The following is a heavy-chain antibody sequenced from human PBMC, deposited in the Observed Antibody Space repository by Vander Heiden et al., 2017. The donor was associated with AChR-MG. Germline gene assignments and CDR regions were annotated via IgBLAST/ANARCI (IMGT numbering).Heavy chain of an antibody. J-gene: IGHJ4*02. Sequence: QLPLQESGPGLVMPSETPSLTRTVSGGSICSGSYYWCWSRQPPGKGLEWIGSIYYSGSTYYNPSLKSRVTISVDTSKNQFSLKLSSVTAADTAVYYCARRIRETPLAADDDYWGQGTLVTVSS. CDR1: GGSICSGSYY. V-gene: IGHV4-39*01. CDR3: ARRIRETPLAADDDY. CDR2: IYYSGST. D-gene: IGHD6-13*01.